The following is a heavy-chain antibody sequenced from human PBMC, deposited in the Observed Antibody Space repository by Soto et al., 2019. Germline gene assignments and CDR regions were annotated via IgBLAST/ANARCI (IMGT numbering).Heavy chain of an antibody. D-gene: IGHD3-10*01. CDR3: ARHYASGTYSVDY. CDR2: INGDGSST. Sequence: EVQLVESGGDLVQPEGSLRLSCAASGFTFSNYLMHWVRQAPGKGLVWVSRINGDGSSTSYANSVKGRFTISRDNAKNTVYLQMNSLRDEDTAVYYCARHYASGTYSVDYWGQGTLVTVSS. J-gene: IGHJ4*02. V-gene: IGHV3-74*01. CDR1: GFTFSNYL.